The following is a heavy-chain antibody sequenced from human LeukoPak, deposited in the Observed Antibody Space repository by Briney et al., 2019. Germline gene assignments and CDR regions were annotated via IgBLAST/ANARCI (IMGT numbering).Heavy chain of an antibody. CDR2: ITPLFGTA. Sequence: ASVKVSCKTSGGTFSKYTISWVRQRPGQGLEWMGGITPLFGTANYAQKFQGRVTITADESASTAYMELSSLRSEDTAVYYCARDRIQTREPALYWFDPWGQGTLVTVSS. CDR1: GGTFSKYT. J-gene: IGHJ5*02. V-gene: IGHV1-69*13. D-gene: IGHD5-18*01. CDR3: ARDRIQTREPALYWFDP.